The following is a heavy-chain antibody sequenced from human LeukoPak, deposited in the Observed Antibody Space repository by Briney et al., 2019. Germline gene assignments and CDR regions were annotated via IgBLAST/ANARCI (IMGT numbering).Heavy chain of an antibody. Sequence: GGSLRLSCAGSGFTFTNYAMNRVRQAPGKGLEWVSTISGSGGSTYYGDSVRGRFTISRDNSKNTLYLQMNSLRAEDTAVYYCAKGKESIDISGCYRGEGHFEYWGQGTLVTVSS. CDR3: AKGKESIDISGCYRGEGHFEY. D-gene: IGHD3-22*01. CDR1: GFTFTNYA. CDR2: ISGSGGST. J-gene: IGHJ4*02. V-gene: IGHV3-23*01.